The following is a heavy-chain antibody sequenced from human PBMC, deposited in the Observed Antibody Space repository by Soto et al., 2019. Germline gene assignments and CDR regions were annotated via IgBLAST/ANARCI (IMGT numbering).Heavy chain of an antibody. CDR3: AKDTKGGYNYGYTFDY. Sequence: EVQLVESGGGLVQPGMSLRLSCAASGFTFDDYAMHWVRQAPGKGLEWVSGITWNSGGIVYADSVKGRFTISRDNAKNSLYLQMSSLRAEDTALYYCAKDTKGGYNYGYTFDYWGQGTLVTVSS. J-gene: IGHJ4*02. CDR1: GFTFDDYA. D-gene: IGHD5-18*01. V-gene: IGHV3-9*01. CDR2: ITWNSGGI.